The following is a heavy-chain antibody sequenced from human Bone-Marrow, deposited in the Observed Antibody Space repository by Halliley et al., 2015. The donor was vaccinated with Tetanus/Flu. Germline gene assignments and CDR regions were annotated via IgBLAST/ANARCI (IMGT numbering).Heavy chain of an antibody. J-gene: IGHJ4*02. CDR2: IYHSGGP. D-gene: IGHD1-26*01. CDR3: ARWEPLYSFDY. V-gene: IGHV4-4*02. Sequence: GLGWLGKIYHSGGPNSNPSLECRVPISVDKSKTQFSLRLISVTAADSAVYYCARWEPLYSFDYWGQGTLVTVSS.